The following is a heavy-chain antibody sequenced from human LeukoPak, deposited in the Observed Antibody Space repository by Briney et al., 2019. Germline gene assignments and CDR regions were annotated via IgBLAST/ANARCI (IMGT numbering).Heavy chain of an antibody. J-gene: IGHJ4*02. CDR3: ARHSSAYNSSPMIY. V-gene: IGHV5-51*01. D-gene: IGHD6-13*01. CDR2: IYPGDSDT. CDR1: GYSFTNYW. Sequence: KVSCKASGYSFTNYWIGWVRQMPGKGLEWMGIIYPGDSDTRYSPSFQGQVTISADKSITTAYLQWSSLKASDTALYYCARHSSAYNSSPMIYWGQGTLVTVSS.